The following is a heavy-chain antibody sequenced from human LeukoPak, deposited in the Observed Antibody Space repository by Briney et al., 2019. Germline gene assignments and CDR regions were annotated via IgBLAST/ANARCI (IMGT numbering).Heavy chain of an antibody. Sequence: ASVKVSCKASGGTFSSYAISWVRQAPGQGLEWMGGIIPIFGTANYAQKFQGRVTITADESTSTAYMELSSLRSEDTAVYYCARVGAYCGGDCYLDYWGQGTLVTVSS. CDR3: ARVGAYCGGDCYLDY. V-gene: IGHV1-69*13. D-gene: IGHD2-21*02. CDR2: IIPIFGTA. CDR1: GGTFSSYA. J-gene: IGHJ4*02.